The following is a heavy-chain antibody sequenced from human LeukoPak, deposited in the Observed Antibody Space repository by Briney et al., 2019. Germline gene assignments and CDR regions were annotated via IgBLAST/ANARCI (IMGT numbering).Heavy chain of an antibody. D-gene: IGHD6-13*01. CDR3: AKDIPIAAAGTGHDY. CDR1: GFTFSSYW. Sequence: GGSLRLSCAASGFTFSSYWMSWVRQAPGKGLEWVAFIRYDGSNKYYADSVKGRFTISRDNSKNTLYLQMNSLRAEDTAVYYCAKDIPIAAAGTGHDYWGQGTLVTVSS. V-gene: IGHV3-30*02. J-gene: IGHJ4*02. CDR2: IRYDGSNK.